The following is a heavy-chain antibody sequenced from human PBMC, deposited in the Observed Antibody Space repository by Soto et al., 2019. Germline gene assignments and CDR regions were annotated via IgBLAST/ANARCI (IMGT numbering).Heavy chain of an antibody. D-gene: IGHD3-3*01. CDR1: GYTFTSYA. CDR3: ARTGVGYYYMDV. CDR2: INAGNGNT. Sequence: ASVKVSCKASGYTFTSYAMHWVRQAPGQRLEWMGWINAGNGNTKYSQKFQGRVTITRATSASTAYMELSSLRSEDTAVYYCARTGVGYYYMDVWGKGTTVTVSS. V-gene: IGHV1-3*01. J-gene: IGHJ6*03.